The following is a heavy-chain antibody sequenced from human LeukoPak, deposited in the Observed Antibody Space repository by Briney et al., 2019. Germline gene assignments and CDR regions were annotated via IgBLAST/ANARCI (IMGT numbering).Heavy chain of an antibody. CDR3: AKDASSGWYEEDAFDI. Sequence: GGSLRLSCAASGFSFADYAIHWVRQAPGEGLGWVSGISSNSGSTGYADSVKGRFTISRDNDKNSLYLQMNSLRAEDTALYYCAKDASSGWYEEDAFDIWGQGTMVSVSS. V-gene: IGHV3-9*01. CDR2: ISSNSGST. J-gene: IGHJ3*02. CDR1: GFSFADYA. D-gene: IGHD6-19*01.